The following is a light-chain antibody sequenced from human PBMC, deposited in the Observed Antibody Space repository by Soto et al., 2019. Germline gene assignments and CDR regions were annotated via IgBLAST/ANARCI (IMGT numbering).Light chain of an antibody. J-gene: IGLJ2*01. CDR3: CSYAGTYTLV. V-gene: IGLV2-11*01. Sequence: QSALTQPRSVSGSPGQSVTISCTGTSSDVGGYTYVSWYQQHPGKAPKVMIYDVSRRPSGVPDRFSGSKSGNTASLTISGLQAEDEADYYCCSYAGTYTLVFGGGTKVTVL. CDR2: DVS. CDR1: SSDVGGYTY.